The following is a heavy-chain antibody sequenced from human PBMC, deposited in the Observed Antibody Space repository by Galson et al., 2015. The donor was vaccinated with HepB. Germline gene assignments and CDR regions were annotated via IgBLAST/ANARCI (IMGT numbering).Heavy chain of an antibody. CDR3: ARDLFKAAAGPDAFDI. J-gene: IGHJ3*02. CDR2: ISAYNGNT. CDR1: GYTFTSYG. Sequence: SVKVSCKASGYTFTSYGISWVRQAPGQGLEWMGWISAYNGNTNYAQKLQGRVTLTTDTSTSTAYMELRSLRSDDTAVYYCARDLFKAAAGPDAFDIWGQGTMVTVSS. D-gene: IGHD6-13*01. V-gene: IGHV1-18*04.